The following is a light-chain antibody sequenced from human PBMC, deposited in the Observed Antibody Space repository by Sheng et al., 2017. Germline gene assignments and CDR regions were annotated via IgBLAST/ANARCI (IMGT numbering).Light chain of an antibody. CDR2: EVT. CDR1: SSDIGEYNY. V-gene: IGLV2-8*01. CDR3: SSFAGFNNNWV. J-gene: IGLJ3*02. Sequence: QSALTQPPSASGSPGQSVTISCSGGSSDIGEYNYVSWYQQYPGKAPKLLIYEVTKRPSGVPDRFSGSRSGNTASLTVFGLEAEDEAHYYCSSFAGFNNNWVFGGGDQADRP.